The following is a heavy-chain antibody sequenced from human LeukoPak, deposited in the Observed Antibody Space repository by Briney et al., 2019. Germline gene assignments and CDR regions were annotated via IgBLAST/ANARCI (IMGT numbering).Heavy chain of an antibody. Sequence: TGGSLRLSCAASGFTFSSYSMNWVRQAPGKGLEWVSSISSSSSYIYYADSVKGRFTISRDNAKNSLYLQMNSLRAEDTAVYYCTSIVGATKNFDYWGQGTLVTVSS. CDR3: TSIVGATKNFDY. CDR2: ISSSSSYI. D-gene: IGHD1-26*01. V-gene: IGHV3-21*04. CDR1: GFTFSSYS. J-gene: IGHJ4*02.